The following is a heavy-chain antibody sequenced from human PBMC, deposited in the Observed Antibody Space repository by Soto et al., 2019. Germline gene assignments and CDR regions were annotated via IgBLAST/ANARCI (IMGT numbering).Heavy chain of an antibody. V-gene: IGHV3-74*01. CDR2: INSDGSTT. J-gene: IGHJ4*02. D-gene: IGHD3-10*01. CDR3: ARLLGGSGSFIDY. CDR1: GFIFSGYW. Sequence: EVQLVESGGGLVQPGGSLRLSCAASGFIFSGYWMHWVRQAPGKGLVWVSRINSDGSTTSYADSVKGRFTISRDSAKNTMYLQMNSLRAEDTAVYYCARLLGGSGSFIDYWGQGTLVTVSS.